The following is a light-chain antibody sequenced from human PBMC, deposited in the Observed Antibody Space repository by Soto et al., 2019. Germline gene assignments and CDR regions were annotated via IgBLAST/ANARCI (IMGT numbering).Light chain of an antibody. J-gene: IGKJ1*01. V-gene: IGKV1-5*01. CDR2: DAS. CDR1: QRMTSW. CDR3: QQYTENSGT. Sequence: DIQLTQSPSPLPASVGDRVTITCRASQRMTSWLAWYQQKPGKAPKVLIYDASSLESGVPSRFSGSESGTEFTLTISSLQPDDIATYYCQQYTENSGTFGQGTKVDI.